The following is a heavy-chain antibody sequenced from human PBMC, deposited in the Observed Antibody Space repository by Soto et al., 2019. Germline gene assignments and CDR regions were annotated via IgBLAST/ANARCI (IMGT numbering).Heavy chain of an antibody. D-gene: IGHD3-22*01. Sequence: VQLVQSGAEVKKPGASVKVSCKASGYTFTSYAMHWVRQAPGQSFEWMGWINAGNGNTKYSQKFQGRVTITRDTSASTAYMELSSLRSEDTAVYYCARGDYYDIHDYWGQGTLVTVSS. V-gene: IGHV1-3*01. CDR2: INAGNGNT. CDR1: GYTFTSYA. J-gene: IGHJ4*02. CDR3: ARGDYYDIHDY.